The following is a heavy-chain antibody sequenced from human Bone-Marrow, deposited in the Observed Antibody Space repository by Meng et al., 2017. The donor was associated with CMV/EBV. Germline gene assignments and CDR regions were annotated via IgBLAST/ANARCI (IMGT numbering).Heavy chain of an antibody. CDR1: GSTFSSYS. D-gene: IGHD3-10*01. CDR3: EKEYYYGWGSHD. CDR2: ISSSSSYI. J-gene: IGHJ4*02. V-gene: IGHV3-21*04. Sequence: GGFLRPSCAASGSTFSSYSMNWVRQAPGKGQEWVSSISSSSSYIYYADSVKGRFTISRDNSKNTLYLQMNSRRAEDTAVYYGEKEYYYGWGSHDWGQGTLVTVSS.